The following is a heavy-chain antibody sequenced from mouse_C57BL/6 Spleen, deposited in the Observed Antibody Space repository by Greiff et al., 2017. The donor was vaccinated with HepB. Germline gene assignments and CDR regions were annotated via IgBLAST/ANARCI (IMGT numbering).Heavy chain of an antibody. D-gene: IGHD2-5*01. V-gene: IGHV5-4*01. CDR1: GFTFSSYA. CDR3: ARDTDSNYVGSWFAY. CDR2: ISDGGSYT. Sequence: EVKLMESGGGLVKPGGSLKLSCAASGFTFSSYAMSWVRQTPEKRLEWVATISDGGSYTYYPDNVKGRFTISRDNAKNNLYLQMSHLKSEDTAMYYCARDTDSNYVGSWFAYWGQGTLVTVSA. J-gene: IGHJ3*01.